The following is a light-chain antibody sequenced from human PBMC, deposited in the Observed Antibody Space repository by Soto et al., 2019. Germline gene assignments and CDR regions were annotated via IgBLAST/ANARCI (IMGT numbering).Light chain of an antibody. CDR3: RWYTTSDIWV. Sequence: QSALTQPASVSGSPGQSITISCTGTSSDVGGYNYVSWYQHHPGKAPKLMIYEVSNRHSGVSYRFSGYKSGDTASLTISGLQAEDEADYYCRWYTTSDIWVFGGGTKVTVL. CDR1: SSDVGGYNY. CDR2: EVS. V-gene: IGLV2-14*01. J-gene: IGLJ3*02.